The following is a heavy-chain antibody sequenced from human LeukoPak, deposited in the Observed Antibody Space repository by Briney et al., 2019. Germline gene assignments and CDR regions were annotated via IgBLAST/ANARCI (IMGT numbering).Heavy chain of an antibody. CDR3: ARYYGSGTYHNALRV. Sequence: PGGSLRLSCAASGFTFSDYYMSWIRQAPGKGLEWVSYISSSGSTIYYADSVKGRFTISRDNAKNSLYLQTNSLRAEDTAVYYCARYYGSGTYHNALRVWGQGTLVTVSS. D-gene: IGHD3-10*01. J-gene: IGHJ4*02. CDR2: ISSSGSTI. CDR1: GFTFSDYY. V-gene: IGHV3-11*01.